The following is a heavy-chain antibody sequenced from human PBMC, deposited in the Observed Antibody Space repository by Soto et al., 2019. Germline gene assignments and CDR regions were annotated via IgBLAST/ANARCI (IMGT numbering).Heavy chain of an antibody. V-gene: IGHV3-33*01. Sequence: QVQLVESGGGVVQPGRSLRLSCAASGFTFSSYGMHWVRQAPGKGLEWVAVIWYDGSNKYYADSVKGRFTISRDNSKNTLYLQMNSRRAEDTAVYYCARDSSTYYYDSSGYCLDYWGQGTLVTVSS. CDR2: IWYDGSNK. CDR1: GFTFSSYG. CDR3: ARDSSTYYYDSSGYCLDY. J-gene: IGHJ4*02. D-gene: IGHD3-22*01.